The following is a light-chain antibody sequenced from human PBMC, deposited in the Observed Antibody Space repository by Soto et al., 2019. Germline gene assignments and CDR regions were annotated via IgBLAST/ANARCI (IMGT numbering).Light chain of an antibody. CDR3: SSYTTTTTVI. CDR1: SRDIGNYNY. V-gene: IGLV2-14*01. J-gene: IGLJ2*01. Sequence: QSALTQPASVFGSPGQSITISCTGTSRDIGNYNYVSWYQHHPGKAPKLIIYEVTDRPSGVSNRFSASKSGNTASLTISGLQAEDEADYYCSSYTTTTTVIFGGGTKLTVL. CDR2: EVT.